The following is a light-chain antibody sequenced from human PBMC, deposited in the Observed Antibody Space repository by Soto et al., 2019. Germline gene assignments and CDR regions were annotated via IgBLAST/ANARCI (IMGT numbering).Light chain of an antibody. CDR2: GAS. Sequence: EKVLTQSPGTLSLSPGERATLSCRASQSVSGSYLAWYQQHPGQAPRLLIYGASSRATGIPDRFSGSGSGTDFTLTISRLEPEDFAVYFCQQYGNSPRTFGQGTRLEIK. CDR1: QSVSGSY. CDR3: QQYGNSPRT. V-gene: IGKV3-20*01. J-gene: IGKJ5*01.